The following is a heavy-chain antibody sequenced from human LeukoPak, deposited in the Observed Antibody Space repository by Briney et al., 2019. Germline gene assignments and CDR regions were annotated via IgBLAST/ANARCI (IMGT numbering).Heavy chain of an antibody. J-gene: IGHJ3*02. CDR1: GFTVSTIY. CDR3: AKEEMATIAPGVAFDI. Sequence: PGGSLRLSCAASGFTVSTIYMSWVRQAPGKGLEWVSVIHGDGTTYYADSVKGRFTISRDNSKNTLYLQMNSLRAEDTAVYYCAKEEMATIAPGVAFDIWGQGTMVTVSS. D-gene: IGHD5-24*01. CDR2: IHGDGTT. V-gene: IGHV3-53*01.